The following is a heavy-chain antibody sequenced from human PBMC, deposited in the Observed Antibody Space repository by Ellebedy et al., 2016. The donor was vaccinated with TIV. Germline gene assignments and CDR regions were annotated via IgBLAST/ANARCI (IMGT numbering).Heavy chain of an antibody. CDR2: INPDTGGT. CDR3: ARGYGPAGYFDY. CDR1: GYTFTGYF. D-gene: IGHD1-14*01. Sequence: AASVKVSCKASGYTFTGYFMHWVRQAPGQGLEWMGWINPDTGGTNYAQKYEGRVTMTRDTHSSTVYMEVTRVRYDDTAVYYVARGYGPAGYFDYWGQGTLVTVSS. J-gene: IGHJ4*02. V-gene: IGHV1-2*02.